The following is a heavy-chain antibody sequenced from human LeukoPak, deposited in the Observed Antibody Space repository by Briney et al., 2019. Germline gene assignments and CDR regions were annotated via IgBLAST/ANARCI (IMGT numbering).Heavy chain of an antibody. Sequence: GGSLRLSCAASGFTFDDYGMSWVRQAPGKGLEWVSGINWNGGSTGYADSVKGRFTISRDNAKNSLYLQMNSLRAEDTALYHCARNGPLGYCSSTSCSNNWFDPWGQETLVTVSS. V-gene: IGHV3-20*01. CDR3: ARNGPLGYCSSTSCSNNWFDP. D-gene: IGHD2-2*01. CDR1: GFTFDDYG. CDR2: INWNGGST. J-gene: IGHJ5*02.